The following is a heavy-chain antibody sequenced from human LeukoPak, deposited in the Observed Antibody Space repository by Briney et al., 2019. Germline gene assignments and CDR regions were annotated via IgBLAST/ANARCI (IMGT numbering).Heavy chain of an antibody. Sequence: GGSLTLSCDASGFPFSTYELMWLGPPPPRGGEGVACIDHFGSTIYYPDSLKGRFPISGDNAKNTVYLQMNSLKAEDPAWYLYAREIPGNYFDYWGQGTLVTVSS. CDR1: GFPFSTYE. V-gene: IGHV3-48*03. D-gene: IGHD1-26*01. J-gene: IGHJ4*02. CDR3: AREIPGNYFDY. CDR2: IDHFGSTI.